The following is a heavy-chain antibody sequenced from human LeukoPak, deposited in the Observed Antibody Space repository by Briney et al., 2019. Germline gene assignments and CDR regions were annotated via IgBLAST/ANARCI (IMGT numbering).Heavy chain of an antibody. CDR1: GYSFIRYH. CDR2: LKLYDGSI. D-gene: IGHD1-14*01. V-gene: IGHV1-46*01. J-gene: IGHJ3*02. CDR3: ARDFTRTNAFDI. Sequence: ASVKVSCKASGYSFIRYHIHWVRQAPGQGLEWMGVLKLYDGSISHAQKFQGRVTMTSDTSTSTVYMELSSLRSEDTAVYYCARDFTRTNAFDIWGQGPMVTVSS.